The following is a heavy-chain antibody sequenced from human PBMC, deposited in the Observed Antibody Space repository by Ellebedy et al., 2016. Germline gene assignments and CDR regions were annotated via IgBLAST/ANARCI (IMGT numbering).Heavy chain of an antibody. CDR2: INSDGSST. CDR3: AREKPPNYDFWSGYYTSLYYYYGMDV. Sequence: GESLKISCAASAFTFSSNWMHWVRQAPGKGLVWVSRINSDGSSTTYADSVKGRFTISRDNAKNSLYLQMNSLRAEDTAVYYCAREKPPNYDFWSGYYTSLYYYYGMDVWGQGTTVTVSS. D-gene: IGHD3-3*01. J-gene: IGHJ6*02. CDR1: AFTFSSNW. V-gene: IGHV3-74*01.